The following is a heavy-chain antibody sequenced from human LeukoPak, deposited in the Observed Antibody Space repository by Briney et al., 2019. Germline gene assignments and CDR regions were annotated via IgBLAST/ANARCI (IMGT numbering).Heavy chain of an antibody. CDR1: GFTFSSYA. Sequence: SGGSLRLSCAASGFTFSSYAMSWARQAPGKGLEWVSAISGSGGSTYYADSVKGRFTISRDNSKNTLYLQMNSLRAEDTAVYYCAKPLDLVVVITTFDYWGQGTLVTVSS. J-gene: IGHJ4*02. D-gene: IGHD3-22*01. V-gene: IGHV3-23*01. CDR2: ISGSGGST. CDR3: AKPLDLVVVITTFDY.